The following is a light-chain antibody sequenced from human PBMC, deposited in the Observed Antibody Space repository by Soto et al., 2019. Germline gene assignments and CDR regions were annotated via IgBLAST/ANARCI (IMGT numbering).Light chain of an antibody. V-gene: IGKV1-17*01. CDR3: VQHYAYPRT. CDR1: QGVGSD. Sequence: DIPMTQSPSSLSASVGDRVTISCRASQGVGSDVGWYQQKPGKAPKRLIYAASTLQSGVPSRFSGSGSGAEFTLTINSLQPEDFATYYCVQHYAYPRTFGQGTKVEVK. CDR2: AAS. J-gene: IGKJ1*01.